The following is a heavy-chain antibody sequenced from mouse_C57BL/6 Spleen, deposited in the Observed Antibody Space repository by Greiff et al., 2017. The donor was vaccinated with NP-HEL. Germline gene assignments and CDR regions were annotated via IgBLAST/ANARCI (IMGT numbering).Heavy chain of an antibody. Sequence: VQLQESGPGLVAPSQSLSITCTVSGFSLTSYGVSWVRQPPGQGLEWLGVIWGDGSTNYHSALISRLSISKDNSKSQVFLKLTSLQTDDTATYYCAGDYYGSVAYWGQGTLVTVSA. V-gene: IGHV2-3*01. CDR2: IWGDGST. J-gene: IGHJ3*01. CDR1: GFSLTSYG. CDR3: AGDYYGSVAY. D-gene: IGHD1-1*01.